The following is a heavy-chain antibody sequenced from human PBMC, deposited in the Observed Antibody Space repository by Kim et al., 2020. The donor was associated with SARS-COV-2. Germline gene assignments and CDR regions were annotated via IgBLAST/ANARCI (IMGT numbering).Heavy chain of an antibody. J-gene: IGHJ5*02. D-gene: IGHD3-3*01. V-gene: IGHV4-59*08. CDR2: IYYSGST. CDR3: ARHLRNMGEGLIFGVVIIPAAFDP. CDR1: GGSISSHY. Sequence: SETLSLTCTVSGGSISSHYWSWIRQPPGKGLEWIGDIYYSGSTNYNPSLKSRVTTSVDTSKNQFSLKLSSVTAADTAVYYCARHLRNMGEGLIFGVVIIPAAFDPWGEGTLVTVSS.